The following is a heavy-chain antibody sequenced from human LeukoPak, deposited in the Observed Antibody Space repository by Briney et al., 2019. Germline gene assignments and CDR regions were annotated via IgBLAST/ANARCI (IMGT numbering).Heavy chain of an antibody. CDR2: ISAYNGNT. Sequence: ASVKVSCKASGYTFTSYGISWVRQAPGQGLEWMGWISAYNGNTNYAQKLQGRVTMTTDTSTSTAYMELSSLRSEDTAVYSCPRVEKQQLVSGLVDHWGQGTLVTVSS. V-gene: IGHV1-18*01. CDR3: PRVEKQQLVSGLVDH. J-gene: IGHJ4*02. CDR1: GYTFTSYG. D-gene: IGHD6-13*01.